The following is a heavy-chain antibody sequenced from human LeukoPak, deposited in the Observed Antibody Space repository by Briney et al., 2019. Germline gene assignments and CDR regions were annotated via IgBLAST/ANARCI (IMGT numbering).Heavy chain of an antibody. CDR1: GFTFSSYW. Sequence: PGGSLRLSCAASGFTFSSYWMSWVRQSPGKGLEWVANIKQDGSEKYHVDSVRGRFTISRDNAKNSLYLQMSSLRAEDTAVYYCAREISSWYRTEGRFDPWGQGTLVTVSS. V-gene: IGHV3-7*01. CDR2: IKQDGSEK. D-gene: IGHD6-13*01. J-gene: IGHJ5*02. CDR3: AREISSWYRTEGRFDP.